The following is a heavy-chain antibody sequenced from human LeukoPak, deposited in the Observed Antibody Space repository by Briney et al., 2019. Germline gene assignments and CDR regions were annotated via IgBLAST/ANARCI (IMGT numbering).Heavy chain of an antibody. CDR2: VSAYADDT. Sequence: GASVKVSCKASGYTFTNYGISWVRQAPGQGLEWMGWVSAYADDTNYVQKFRGRITMTTDTSTSTAYVELRSLRSDDTAVYYCARDCIGCHGFDYWGQGTLVTVSS. CDR3: ARDCIGCHGFDY. V-gene: IGHV1-18*01. J-gene: IGHJ4*02. CDR1: GYTFTNYG.